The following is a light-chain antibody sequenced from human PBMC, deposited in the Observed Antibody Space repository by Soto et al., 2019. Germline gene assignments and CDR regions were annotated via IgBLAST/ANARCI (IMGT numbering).Light chain of an antibody. CDR1: QSVSSSY. CDR2: GAS. V-gene: IGKV3-15*01. J-gene: IGKJ1*01. Sequence: EIVLTQSPGTLSLSPGERATLSCRASQSVSSSYLAWYQQKPGQAPRLLIYGASTRATGIPARFSGSGSGTEFTLTISSLQSEDFAVYYCHQYSNWPPWTFGPGTKVDIK. CDR3: HQYSNWPPWT.